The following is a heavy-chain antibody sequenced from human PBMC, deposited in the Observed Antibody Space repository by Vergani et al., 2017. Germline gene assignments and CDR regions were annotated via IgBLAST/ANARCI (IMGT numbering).Heavy chain of an antibody. CDR1: GYTFTSYY. CDR2: INPSGGST. Sequence: QVQLVQSGAEVKKPGASVKVSCKASGYTFTSYYMHWVRQAPGQGLEWMGIINPSGGSTSYAQKFQGIVTMTRDTSTSTVYMELSSLRAEDTAVYYCCTMDSNDAFDIWGQGTMVTVSS. D-gene: IGHD3-10*01. CDR3: CTMDSNDAFDI. V-gene: IGHV1-46*01. J-gene: IGHJ3*02.